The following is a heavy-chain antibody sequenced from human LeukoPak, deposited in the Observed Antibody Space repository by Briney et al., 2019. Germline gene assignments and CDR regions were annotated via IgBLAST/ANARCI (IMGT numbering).Heavy chain of an antibody. CDR3: ARDRSHYYDSSGYLNY. CDR1: GFTVSSNY. D-gene: IGHD3-22*01. V-gene: IGHV3-66*01. CDR2: IYSGGST. Sequence: GGSLRLSCAASGFTVSSNYMSWVRQAPGKGLEWVSVIYSGGSTYYADSVKGRFTISRDNSENTLHLQMNSLRAEDTAVYYCARDRSHYYDSSGYLNYWGQGTLVTVSS. J-gene: IGHJ4*02.